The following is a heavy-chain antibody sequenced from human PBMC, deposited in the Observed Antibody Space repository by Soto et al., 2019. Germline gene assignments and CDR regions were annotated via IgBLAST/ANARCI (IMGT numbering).Heavy chain of an antibody. Sequence: QVQLQESGPGLVKPSETLSLTCTVSGGSIGTFYWSWIRQSPGRGLEWIGFIFYNGITNYNPSLESRGTISLDTSKDQVSLKLDSVSAADSATYYCARLALTYGRCWYFDLWGRGTLVTISS. CDR1: GGSIGTFY. D-gene: IGHD4-17*01. V-gene: IGHV4-59*12. J-gene: IGHJ2*01. CDR3: ARLALTYGRCWYFDL. CDR2: IFYNGIT.